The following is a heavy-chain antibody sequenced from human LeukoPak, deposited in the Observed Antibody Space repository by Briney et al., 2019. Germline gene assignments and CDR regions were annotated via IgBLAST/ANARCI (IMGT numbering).Heavy chain of an antibody. CDR2: IYSGGST. J-gene: IGHJ4*02. CDR1: GFTFSSYA. V-gene: IGHV3-66*01. D-gene: IGHD6-19*01. CDR3: ARGSSGWYFRGYFDY. Sequence: GGSLRLSCAASGFTFSSYAMSWVRQAPGKGLEWVSVIYSGGSTYYADSVKGGFTISRDNSKNTLYLQMNSLRAEDTAVYYCARGSSGWYFRGYFDYWGQGTLVTVSS.